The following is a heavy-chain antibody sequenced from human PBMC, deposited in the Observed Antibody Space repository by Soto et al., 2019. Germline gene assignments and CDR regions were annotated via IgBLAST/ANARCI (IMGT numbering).Heavy chain of an antibody. CDR2: INPATAAA. J-gene: IGHJ3*02. Sequence: QLHLVQSGAVVKKPGASVTVSCSASGYPVTAYYMHWVRQAPGRGLEWMGGINPATAAAKYHQPFQGMVTLTRESSRSTVFMELSGLTSGDTAGFYWARGGGVGVAGSAAFDMWGQGTLVTVSS. CDR1: GYPVTAYY. CDR3: ARGGGVGVAGSAAFDM. D-gene: IGHD3-3*01. V-gene: IGHV1-2*02.